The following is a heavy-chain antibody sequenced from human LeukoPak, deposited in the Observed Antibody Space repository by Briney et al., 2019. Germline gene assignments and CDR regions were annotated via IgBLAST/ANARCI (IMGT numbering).Heavy chain of an antibody. CDR3: ARDTRPHLTAYYYDSSGYLYGMDV. CDR2: IKQDGSEK. CDR1: GFTFSSYW. D-gene: IGHD3-22*01. Sequence: QSGGSLRLSCAASGFTFSSYWMSWVRQAPGKGLEWVANIKQDGSEKYYVDSVKGRFTISRDNAKNSLYLQMNSLRAEDTAVYYCARDTRPHLTAYYYDSSGYLYGMDVWGQGTTVTVSS. V-gene: IGHV3-7*01. J-gene: IGHJ6*02.